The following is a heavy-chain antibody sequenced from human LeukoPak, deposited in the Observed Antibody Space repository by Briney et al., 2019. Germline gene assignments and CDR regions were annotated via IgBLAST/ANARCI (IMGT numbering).Heavy chain of an antibody. Sequence: ASVKVSCKASGYTFTSYAMHWVRQAPGQRLEWMGWINAGNGNTKYSQKFQGRVTITRDTSASTAYMELSSLRSEDTAVYYRARGADTIFGVVIIPVGWFDPWGQGTLVTVSS. CDR3: ARGADTIFGVVIIPVGWFDP. CDR1: GYTFTSYA. D-gene: IGHD3-3*01. V-gene: IGHV1-3*01. J-gene: IGHJ5*02. CDR2: INAGNGNT.